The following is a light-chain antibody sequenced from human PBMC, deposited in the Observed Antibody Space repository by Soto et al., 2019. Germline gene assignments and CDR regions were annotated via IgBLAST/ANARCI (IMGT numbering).Light chain of an antibody. J-gene: IGKJ1*01. Sequence: MELTQSAATLSVSPGDRATLSCRARQGFXSNFVWYKQKSGQATRLLISXASTRVTGIPARFSGSGCETEFTLTISSLQSEDVAVYYCQQYHNWWTFGQGTKVDI. CDR2: XAS. CDR3: QQYHNWWT. V-gene: IGKV3-15*01. CDR1: QGFXSN.